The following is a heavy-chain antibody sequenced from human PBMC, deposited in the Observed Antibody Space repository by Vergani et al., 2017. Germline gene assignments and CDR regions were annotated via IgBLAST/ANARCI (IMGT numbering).Heavy chain of an antibody. J-gene: IGHJ4*02. CDR1: GFGFKNFA. D-gene: IGHD1-26*01. CDR3: AKDGATGSYDY. CDR2: ISKDGTHD. Sequence: QVSLVESGGGVVQPGRSLTLTCSASGFGFKNFAMHWVRQAPGKGLEWVATISKDGTHDYYEPSVRGRFAVSRDNFKNTMYLQMNSLRAEDTAVYYCAKDGATGSYDYWGQGTLVTVSS. V-gene: IGHV3-30*18.